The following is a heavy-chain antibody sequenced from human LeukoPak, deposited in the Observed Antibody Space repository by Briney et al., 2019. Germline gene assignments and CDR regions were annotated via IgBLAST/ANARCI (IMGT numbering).Heavy chain of an antibody. D-gene: IGHD2-2*01. J-gene: IGHJ5*02. Sequence: SVKFSCKASGYTFPSYSISWVRQAPGQGLEWLGWISAYNGNTNYAQKFQGRVTMTTDTSTSTAYMELRSLRSDDTAVYYCAREAREDIVVVPAAPRGNWFDPWGQGTLVTVSS. CDR1: GYTFPSYS. CDR3: AREAREDIVVVPAAPRGNWFDP. V-gene: IGHV1-18*01. CDR2: ISAYNGNT.